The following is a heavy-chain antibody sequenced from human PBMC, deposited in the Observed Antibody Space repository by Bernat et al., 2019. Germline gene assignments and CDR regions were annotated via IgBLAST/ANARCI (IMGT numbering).Heavy chain of an antibody. CDR3: AEGWGWAAAGTGHFDI. V-gene: IGHV3-9*01. CDR2: ISWNSGSI. D-gene: IGHD6-13*01. J-gene: IGHJ3*02. CDR1: GFTFDDYA. Sequence: EVQLVESGGGLVQPGRSLRLSCAASGFTFDDYAMHWVRQAPGKGLEWVSGISWNSGSIGYADSVKGRFTISRDNAKNSLYLQMNSLRAEDTALYYCAEGWGWAAAGTGHFDIWGQGTMVTVSS.